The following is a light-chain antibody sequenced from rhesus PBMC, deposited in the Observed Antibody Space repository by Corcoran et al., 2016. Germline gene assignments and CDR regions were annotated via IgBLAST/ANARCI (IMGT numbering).Light chain of an antibody. CDR2: KVS. J-gene: IGKJ3*01. V-gene: IGKV2S2*01. Sequence: DIVMTQTPLSLPVTPGEPASISCRTSQSLLHSNGNTYLAWYRQKPGQSPRLLSYKVSNRESGVPDRVKCSGSGTDFTLKISRVEPEDVGVYYCMQSTEDPFTIGPGTKLDIK. CDR3: MQSTEDPFT. CDR1: QSLLHSNGNTY.